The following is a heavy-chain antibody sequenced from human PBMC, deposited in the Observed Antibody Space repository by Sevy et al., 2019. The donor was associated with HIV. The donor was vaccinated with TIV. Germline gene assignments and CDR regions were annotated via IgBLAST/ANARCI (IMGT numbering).Heavy chain of an antibody. Sequence: ASVKVSCKASGYTFTGYYMHWVRQAPGQGLEWMGWINPNSGGTNYAQKFQGRVTMTRDTSISTAYMELSRLRSGDTAVDYCARGIGSGEDYYYYCGMDVWGQGTTVTVSS. V-gene: IGHV1-2*02. D-gene: IGHD3-3*01. CDR2: INPNSGGT. J-gene: IGHJ6*02. CDR3: ARGIGSGEDYYYYCGMDV. CDR1: GYTFTGYY.